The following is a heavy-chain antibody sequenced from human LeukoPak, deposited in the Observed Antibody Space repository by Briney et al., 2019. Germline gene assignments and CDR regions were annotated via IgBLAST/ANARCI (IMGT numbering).Heavy chain of an antibody. D-gene: IGHD2-2*01. Sequence: ASVKVSCKASGYTFTGYYMHWARQAPGQGLEWMGWINPNSGGTNYAQKFQGRVTMTRDTSISTAYMELSRLRSDDTAVYYCARDDIVVVPAAMGAAYNWFDPWGQGTLVTVSS. V-gene: IGHV1-2*02. CDR3: ARDDIVVVPAAMGAAYNWFDP. J-gene: IGHJ5*02. CDR1: GYTFTGYY. CDR2: INPNSGGT.